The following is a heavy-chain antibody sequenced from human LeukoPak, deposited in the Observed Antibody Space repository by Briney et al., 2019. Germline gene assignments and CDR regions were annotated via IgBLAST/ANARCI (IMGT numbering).Heavy chain of an antibody. CDR1: GYTFTSYG. J-gene: IGHJ4*02. CDR3: ARTDSGYVPRLN. CDR2: IIPIFGTA. V-gene: IGHV1-69*13. Sequence: SVKVSCKASGYTFTSYGISWVRQAPGQGLKWMGGIIPIFGTANYAQKFQGRVTITSDESTSTAYMELSSLRSEDTAVYYCARTDSGYVPRLNWGQGTLVTVSS. D-gene: IGHD5-12*01.